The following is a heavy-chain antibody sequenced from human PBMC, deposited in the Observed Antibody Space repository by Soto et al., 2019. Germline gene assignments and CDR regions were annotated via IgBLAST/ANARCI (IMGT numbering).Heavy chain of an antibody. CDR3: AKDGLQGFAASGYYYYGMDV. D-gene: IGHD3-10*01. V-gene: IGHV3-23*01. CDR1: GFTFSSYA. J-gene: IGHJ6*02. CDR2: ISGSGGST. Sequence: EVQLLESGGGLVQPGGSLRLSCAASGFTFSSYAMSWVRQAPGKGLEWVSAISGSGGSTYYADSVKGRFTISRDNSKNTLYLQMNSLRAEDTAVYYCAKDGLQGFAASGYYYYGMDVWGQGTTVTVSS.